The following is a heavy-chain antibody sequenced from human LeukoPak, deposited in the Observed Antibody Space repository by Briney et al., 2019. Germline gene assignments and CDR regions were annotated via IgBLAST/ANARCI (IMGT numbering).Heavy chain of an antibody. CDR2: ISWNSGSI. V-gene: IGHV3-9*01. CDR1: GFTFSSYS. CDR3: AKDMAWLQAAGFDY. D-gene: IGHD5-24*01. J-gene: IGHJ4*02. Sequence: GGSLRLSCAASGFTFSSYSMNWVRQAPGKGLEWVSGISWNSGSIGYADSVKGRFTISRDNAKNSLYLQMNSLRAEDTALYYCAKDMAWLQAAGFDYWGQGTLVTVSS.